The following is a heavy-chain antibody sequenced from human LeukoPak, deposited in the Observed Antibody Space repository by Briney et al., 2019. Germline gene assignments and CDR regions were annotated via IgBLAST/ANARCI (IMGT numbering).Heavy chain of an antibody. J-gene: IGHJ4*02. CDR2: INVDGSVK. V-gene: IGHV3-74*01. D-gene: IGHD4-23*01. CDR3: VRDLILVDTPGDDFDY. Sequence: PGGSLRLSCAASGFTFSNYWMHWVRHVPGKGLVWVSRINVDGSVKSYADSVKGRFTISRDNAKNTVSLQMNSLRAEDTAVYYCVRDLILVDTPGDDFDYWGQGALVTVSS. CDR1: GFTFSNYW.